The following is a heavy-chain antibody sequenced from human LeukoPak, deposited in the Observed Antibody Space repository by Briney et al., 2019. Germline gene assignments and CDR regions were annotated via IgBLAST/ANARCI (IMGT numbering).Heavy chain of an antibody. CDR1: GFTFSDYY. Sequence: GGSLRLSCAASGFTFSDYYMSWIRQAPGKGLEWVSYISSSGSSKYYADSVKGRFTISRDNAKNSLYLQMNSLRVEDTAVYYCARGGREYSSSYDLWGQGTLVTVSS. CDR2: ISSSGSSK. CDR3: ARGGREYSSSYDL. D-gene: IGHD6-6*01. V-gene: IGHV3-11*01. J-gene: IGHJ5*02.